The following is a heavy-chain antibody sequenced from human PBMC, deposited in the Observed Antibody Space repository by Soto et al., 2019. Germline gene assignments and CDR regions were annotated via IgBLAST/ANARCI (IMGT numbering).Heavy chain of an antibody. D-gene: IGHD3-10*01. Sequence: PSETLSLTCAVYGGSFSGYYWSWIRQPPGKGLEWIGEINHSGSTNYNPSLKSRVTISVDTSKNQFSLRLSSATAADTAVYYCARGLLWFGELSSGWFDPWGQGTLVTVSS. CDR2: INHSGST. V-gene: IGHV4-34*01. J-gene: IGHJ5*02. CDR1: GGSFSGYY. CDR3: ARGLLWFGELSSGWFDP.